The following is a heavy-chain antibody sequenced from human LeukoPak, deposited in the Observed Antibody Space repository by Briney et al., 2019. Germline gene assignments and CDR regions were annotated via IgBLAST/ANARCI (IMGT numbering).Heavy chain of an antibody. CDR3: ARTSSPAAHFDY. Sequence: ASVKVSCKAPGYTFTDYYMHWVRQAPGQGLEWMGWINPNSGGTNYAQKFQGRVTMTRDTSISTAYMELSRLRSDDTAVYYCARTSSPAAHFDYWGQGTLVTVSS. J-gene: IGHJ4*02. CDR1: GYTFTDYY. V-gene: IGHV1-2*02. CDR2: INPNSGGT. D-gene: IGHD6-13*01.